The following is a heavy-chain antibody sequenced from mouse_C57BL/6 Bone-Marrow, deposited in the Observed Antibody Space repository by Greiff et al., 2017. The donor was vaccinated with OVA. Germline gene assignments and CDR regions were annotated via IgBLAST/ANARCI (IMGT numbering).Heavy chain of an antibody. CDR1: GFNIKDYY. V-gene: IGHV14-2*01. CDR2: IDPEDGET. D-gene: IGHD2-5*01. CDR3: ARSPIYYSNAYAMDY. J-gene: IGHJ4*01. Sequence: VQLQQSGAELVKPGASVKLSCTASGFNIKDYYMHWVKQRTEQGLEWIGRIDPEDGETKYAPKFPGQATITAATSSNTAYLQHSSLTSECTAVYYCARSPIYYSNAYAMDYWGQGTSVTVSS.